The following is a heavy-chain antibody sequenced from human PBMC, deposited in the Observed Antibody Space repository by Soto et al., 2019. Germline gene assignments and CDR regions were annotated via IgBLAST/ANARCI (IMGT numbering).Heavy chain of an antibody. J-gene: IGHJ4*02. CDR2: IRGGGDNT. D-gene: IGHD2-8*01. CDR3: AKDIHNTYGLGNLDY. CDR1: GFTFNNYA. V-gene: IGHV3-23*01. Sequence: EVQLLDSGGGLVQPGGSLRLSCAASGFTFNNYAMSWVRQAPGKGLEWVSTIRGGGDNTYYADSVKGRFTISRDNSKNMLYLQTNSLRAEETAVYYCAKDIHNTYGLGNLDYWGQGTLISVSS.